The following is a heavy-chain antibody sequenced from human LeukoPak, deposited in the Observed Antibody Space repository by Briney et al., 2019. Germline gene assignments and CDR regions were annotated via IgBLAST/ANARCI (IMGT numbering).Heavy chain of an antibody. J-gene: IGHJ4*02. Sequence: SETLSLTCAVYGGSFSGYYWSWIRQPPGKGLEWIGEINHSGSTNYNPSLKSRVTISVDTSKNQFSLRLSSVTAADTAVYYCASRGTYYYGSGSYYFDYWGQGTLVTVSS. V-gene: IGHV4-34*01. CDR2: INHSGST. CDR3: ASRGTYYYGSGSYYFDY. D-gene: IGHD3-10*01. CDR1: GGSFSGYY.